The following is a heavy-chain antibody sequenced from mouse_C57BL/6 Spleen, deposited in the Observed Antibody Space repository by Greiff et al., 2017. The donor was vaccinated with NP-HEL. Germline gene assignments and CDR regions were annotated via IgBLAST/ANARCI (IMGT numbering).Heavy chain of an antibody. CDR1: GYTFTDHT. CDR3: AREDRREYYFDY. J-gene: IGHJ2*01. CDR2: IYPRDGST. V-gene: IGHV1-78*01. Sequence: VQRVESDAELVKPGASVKISCKVSGYTFTDHTIHWMKQRPEQGLEWIGYIYPRDGSTKYNEKFKGKATLTADKSSSTAYMQLNSLTSEDSAVYFCAREDRREYYFDYWGQGTTLTVSS.